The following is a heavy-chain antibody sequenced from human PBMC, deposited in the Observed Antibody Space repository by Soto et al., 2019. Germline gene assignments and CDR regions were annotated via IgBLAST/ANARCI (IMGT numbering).Heavy chain of an antibody. V-gene: IGHV1-18*01. J-gene: IGHJ4*02. Sequence: QVQLVQSGAEVKKPGASVKVSCKASGSTFPSSPVSWVRQAPGQGLEWMGWINAHNGNTKYAQKFQGRLTMTTDTSTGTGYMELRSLRSDDTAIYFCAIADYGDPDYWGQGTLVNVSS. CDR3: AIADYGDPDY. CDR2: INAHNGNT. D-gene: IGHD4-17*01. CDR1: GSTFPSSP.